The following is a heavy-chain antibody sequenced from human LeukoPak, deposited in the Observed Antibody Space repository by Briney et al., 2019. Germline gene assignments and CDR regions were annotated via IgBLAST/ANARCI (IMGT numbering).Heavy chain of an antibody. CDR1: GFIFSRYS. CDR3: ARDSESRGVVIDY. CDR2: ISSSSSYI. D-gene: IGHD3-10*01. J-gene: IGHJ4*02. Sequence: PGGSLRLSCAASGFIFSRYSMNWVRQAPGKGLEWVSSISSSSSYIYYADSVKGRFTISRDNAKNSLYLQMNSLRAEDTAVYYCARDSESRGVVIDYWGQGTLVTVSS. V-gene: IGHV3-21*01.